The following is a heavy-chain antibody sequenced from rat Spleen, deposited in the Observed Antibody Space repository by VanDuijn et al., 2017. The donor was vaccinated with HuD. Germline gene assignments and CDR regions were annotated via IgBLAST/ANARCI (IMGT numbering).Heavy chain of an antibody. Sequence: EVQLVESGGGLVQPGRSLKLSCAASGFTFSDYYMAWVRQAPKKGLEWVASISYEGSSTYYGDSVKGRFTISRDNAKSTLYLQINSLRSEDTATYYCARDRYGGSAYNWFAYWGQGTLVTVSS. CDR1: GFTFSDYY. D-gene: IGHD1-11*01. V-gene: IGHV5-22*01. CDR3: ARDRYGGSAYNWFAY. CDR2: ISYEGSST. J-gene: IGHJ3*01.